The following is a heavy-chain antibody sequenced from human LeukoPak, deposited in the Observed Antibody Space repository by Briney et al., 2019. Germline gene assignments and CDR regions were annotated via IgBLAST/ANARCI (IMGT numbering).Heavy chain of an antibody. J-gene: IGHJ6*03. Sequence: GASVKVSCKASGYTFTSYDINWVRQATGQGLEWMGWMNPSSGNTGYAQKFQGRVTMTRNTSISTAYMELSSLRSEDTAVYYCARADGRGYSGYEGFYYYYYMDVWGKGTTVTVSS. V-gene: IGHV1-8*01. CDR2: MNPSSGNT. CDR1: GYTFTSYD. CDR3: ARADGRGYSGYEGFYYYYYMDV. D-gene: IGHD5-12*01.